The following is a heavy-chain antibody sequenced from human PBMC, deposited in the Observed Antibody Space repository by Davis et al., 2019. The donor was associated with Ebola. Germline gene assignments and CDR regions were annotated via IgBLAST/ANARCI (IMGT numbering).Heavy chain of an antibody. CDR2: IYYSGST. D-gene: IGHD5-18*01. Sequence: PSETLSLTCTVSGGSISSGDYYWSWIRQPPGKGLEWIGYIYYSGSTYYNPSLKSRVTISVDTSKNQFSLKLSSVTAADTAVYYCARWVPSGGYSYGNADYWGQGTLVTVSS. CDR3: ARWVPSGGYSYGNADY. V-gene: IGHV4-30-4*08. CDR1: GGSISSGDYY. J-gene: IGHJ4*02.